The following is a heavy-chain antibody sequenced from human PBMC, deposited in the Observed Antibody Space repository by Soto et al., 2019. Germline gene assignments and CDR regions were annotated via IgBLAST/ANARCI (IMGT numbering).Heavy chain of an antibody. CDR2: ITTTSRYT. V-gene: IGHV3-11*05. D-gene: IGHD3-10*01. Sequence: QVQLVESGGDLVKPGVSLRLSCAASGFTFSDHYMSWIRQAPGKGLEWVAYITTTSRYTGYADSMKGRFTISRDNAKNSLYLLMNSLRAEDTAVYYCAREFRGFGAFDYWGQGTLVIVSS. CDR3: AREFRGFGAFDY. CDR1: GFTFSDHY. J-gene: IGHJ4*02.